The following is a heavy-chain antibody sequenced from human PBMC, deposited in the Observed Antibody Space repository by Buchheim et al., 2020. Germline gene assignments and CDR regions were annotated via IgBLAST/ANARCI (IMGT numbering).Heavy chain of an antibody. J-gene: IGHJ4*02. CDR1: GGSISSSNC. CDR2: IYHSGST. Sequence: QVQLQESGPGLVKPSGTLSLTCAVSGGSISSSNCWSWVRQPPGQGLEWIGGIYHSGSTNYNPSLKSRVTISVDTSKNQSSPKLSSVTAADTAVYYWARVGDVWSGYYNYFDYWGQGTL. V-gene: IGHV4-4*02. D-gene: IGHD3-3*01. CDR3: ARVGDVWSGYYNYFDY.